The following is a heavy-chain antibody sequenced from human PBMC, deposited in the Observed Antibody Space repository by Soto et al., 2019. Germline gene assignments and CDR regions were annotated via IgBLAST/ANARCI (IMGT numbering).Heavy chain of an antibody. CDR1: GGTFSSYA. D-gene: IGHD4-17*01. J-gene: IGHJ4*02. V-gene: IGHV1-69*13. CDR3: ASGSTTVVTLFDY. Sequence: SVKVSCKASGGTFSSYAISWVRQAPGQGLEWMGGIIPIFGTANYAQKFQGRVTITADESTSTAYMELSSLRSEDTAVYYCASGSTTVVTLFDYWGQGTLVTVSS. CDR2: IIPIFGTA.